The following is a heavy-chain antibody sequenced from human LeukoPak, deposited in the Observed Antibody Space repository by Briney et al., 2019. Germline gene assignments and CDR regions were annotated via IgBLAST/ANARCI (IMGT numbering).Heavy chain of an antibody. Sequence: PGGSLRLSCAASGFTFSSYAMSWVRQAPGKGLEWVAVISYDGSNKYYADSEKGRFTISRDNSKNTLYLQMNSLRAEDTAVYYCAKDRDYGDYPNWFDPWGQGTLVTVSS. CDR2: ISYDGSNK. CDR1: GFTFSSYA. V-gene: IGHV3-30*18. D-gene: IGHD4-17*01. J-gene: IGHJ5*02. CDR3: AKDRDYGDYPNWFDP.